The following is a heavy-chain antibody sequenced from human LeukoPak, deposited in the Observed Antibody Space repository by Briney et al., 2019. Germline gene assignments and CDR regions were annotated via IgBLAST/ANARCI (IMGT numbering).Heavy chain of an antibody. D-gene: IGHD1-14*01. V-gene: IGHV1-46*01. CDR1: GYTFTGYY. CDR3: AGNREPELYGMDV. J-gene: IGHJ6*02. CDR2: INPSGGST. Sequence: ASVKVSCKASGYTFTGYYMHWVRQAPGQGLEWMGIINPSGGSTSYAQKFQGRVTMTRDTSTSTVYMELSSLRSEDTAVYYCAGNREPELYGMDVWGQGTTVTVSS.